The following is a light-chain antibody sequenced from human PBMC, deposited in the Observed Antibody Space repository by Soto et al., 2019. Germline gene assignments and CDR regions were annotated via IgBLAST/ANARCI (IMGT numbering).Light chain of an antibody. V-gene: IGLV1-47*01. CDR1: VSNIGTNY. J-gene: IGLJ2*01. CDR3: ASWDDSLSGPV. Sequence: QSVLTQPPSASGTPGQRVTISCSGSVSNIGTNYVCWYQQLPGTAPKLLIFRHDQRPSGVPDRFSGSKSGTSASLAISGLRSEDEADYYCASWDDSLSGPVFGGGTKLTVL. CDR2: RHD.